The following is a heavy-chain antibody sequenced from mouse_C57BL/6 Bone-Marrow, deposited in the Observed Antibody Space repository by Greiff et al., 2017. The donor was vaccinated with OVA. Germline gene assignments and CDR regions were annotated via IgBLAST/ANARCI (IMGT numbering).Heavy chain of an antibody. CDR1: GYAFSSYW. V-gene: IGHV1-80*01. CDR2: IYPGDGDT. Sequence: QVQLQQSGAELVKPGASVKISCKASGYAFSSYWMNWVKQRPGKGLEWIGQIYPGDGDTNYNGKFKGKATLTADKSSSTAYMQLSSLTSEDSAVYFCARSIYYDYDVAYWGQGTLVTVSA. D-gene: IGHD2-4*01. CDR3: ARSIYYDYDVAY. J-gene: IGHJ3*01.